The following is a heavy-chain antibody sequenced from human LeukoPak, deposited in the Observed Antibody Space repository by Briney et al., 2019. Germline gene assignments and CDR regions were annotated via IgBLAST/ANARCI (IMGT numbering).Heavy chain of an antibody. CDR2: INPNSGGT. Sequence: ASVTVSSKASGYTFTGYYLHWVRQAPGQGLEWMGWINPNSGGTNYAQKFQGRVTMTRDTSISTAYMELSRLRSDDTAVYYCARGTRWLQPYYFDYWGQGTLVTVSS. V-gene: IGHV1-2*02. D-gene: IGHD5-24*01. CDR1: GYTFTGYY. CDR3: ARGTRWLQPYYFDY. J-gene: IGHJ4*02.